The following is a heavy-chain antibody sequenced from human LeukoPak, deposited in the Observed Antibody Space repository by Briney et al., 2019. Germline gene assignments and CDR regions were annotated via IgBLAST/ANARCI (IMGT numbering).Heavy chain of an antibody. J-gene: IGHJ3*02. CDR2: IVVGSGNT. CDR3: AAVATSPMAFDI. CDR1: GFTFTSSA. Sequence: SVTVSCKASGFTFTSSAVQWVRQARGQRLEWIGWIVVGSGNTNYAQKFQERVTITRDMSTSTAYMELSSLRSEDTAVYYCAAVATSPMAFDIWGQGTMVTVSS. V-gene: IGHV1-58*01. D-gene: IGHD5-12*01.